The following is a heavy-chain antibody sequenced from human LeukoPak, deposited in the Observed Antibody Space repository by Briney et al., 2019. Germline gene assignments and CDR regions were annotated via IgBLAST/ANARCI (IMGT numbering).Heavy chain of an antibody. CDR3: ARDSYVVATLRHFDY. CDR2: VSAYNGNT. Sequence: ASVKVSCKASGYTFTSYGISWVRQAPGQGLEWMGWVSAYNGNTNYAQKLQGRVTMTTDTSTSTAYMELRSLRSDDTAVYYCARDSYVVATLRHFDYWGQGTLVTVSS. D-gene: IGHD5-12*01. CDR1: GYTFTSYG. J-gene: IGHJ4*02. V-gene: IGHV1-18*01.